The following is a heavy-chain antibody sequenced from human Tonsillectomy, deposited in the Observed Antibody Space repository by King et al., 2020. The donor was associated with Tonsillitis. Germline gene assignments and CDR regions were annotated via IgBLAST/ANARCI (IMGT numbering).Heavy chain of an antibody. CDR1: GFAFSSFG. V-gene: IGHV3-30*02. D-gene: IGHD5-12*01. CDR3: AEDINRGYYSPGVDY. Sequence: VQLVESGGGVVQPGGSLRLSCAASGFAFSSFGIHWVRQAPGKGLEWVSFMRYDGSNEYYVDSVKGRVTISRDTSKNTVYLQMNRLRVDDTAVYYCAEDINRGYYSPGVDYWGQGTLVTVSS. J-gene: IGHJ4*02. CDR2: MRYDGSNE.